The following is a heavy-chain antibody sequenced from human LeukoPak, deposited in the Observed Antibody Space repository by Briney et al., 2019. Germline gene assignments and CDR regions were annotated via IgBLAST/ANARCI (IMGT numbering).Heavy chain of an antibody. CDR2: INPNSGGT. CDR3: ARDGDIVVVPAAMSYYYYGMDV. D-gene: IGHD2-2*01. CDR1: GYTFTGYY. Sequence: GASVKVSCKASGYTFTGYYMHWVRQAPGQGLEWMGWINPNSGGTNYAQKFQGRVTMTRDTSISTAYMELSRLRSDDTAVYYCARDGDIVVVPAAMSYYYYGMDVWGQGPRSPSP. J-gene: IGHJ6*02. V-gene: IGHV1-2*02.